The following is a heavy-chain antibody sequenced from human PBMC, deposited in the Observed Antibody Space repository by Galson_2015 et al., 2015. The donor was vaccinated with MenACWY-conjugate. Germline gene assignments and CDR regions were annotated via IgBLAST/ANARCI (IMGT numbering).Heavy chain of an antibody. D-gene: IGHD4-17*01. CDR2: ISSTTTI. Sequence: SLRLSCAASGFTFSSYRMNWVRQAPGKGLEWVSYISSTTTIYYADSVKGRFTISRDNAKNSLYLQMNSVTDEDTAVDYCARNKYGDYVFDYWGQGTLVTVSS. J-gene: IGHJ4*02. CDR1: GFTFSSYR. V-gene: IGHV3-48*02. CDR3: ARNKYGDYVFDY.